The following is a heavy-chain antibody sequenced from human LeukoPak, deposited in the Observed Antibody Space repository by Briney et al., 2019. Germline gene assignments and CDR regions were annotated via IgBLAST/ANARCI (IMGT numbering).Heavy chain of an antibody. D-gene: IGHD1-26*01. CDR2: ISSSGSYI. CDR3: ARDRSIVGATTDY. CDR1: GFTFSSYS. Sequence: PGGSLRLSCAASGFTFSSYSMSWVRQAPGKGLEWVSSISSSGSYIYYADSVKGRFTISRDNAKNSLYLQMNSLRAEDTAVYYCARDRSIVGATTDYWGQGTLVTVSS. V-gene: IGHV3-21*01. J-gene: IGHJ4*02.